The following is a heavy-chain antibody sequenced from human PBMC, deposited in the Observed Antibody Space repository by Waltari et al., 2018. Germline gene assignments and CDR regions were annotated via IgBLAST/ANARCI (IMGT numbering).Heavy chain of an antibody. Sequence: QVQLVQSGAEVKKPGASVKVSCKASGYTFTSYDINWVRQATGQGLEWMGWMNPNSGNTGYAQKFQGRVTITRNTSISTAYMELSSLRSEDTAVYYCARGTFDDYGDYYYYYGMDVWGQGTTVTVSS. D-gene: IGHD4-17*01. CDR3: ARGTFDDYGDYYYYYGMDV. J-gene: IGHJ6*02. CDR2: MNPNSGNT. CDR1: GYTFTSYD. V-gene: IGHV1-8*03.